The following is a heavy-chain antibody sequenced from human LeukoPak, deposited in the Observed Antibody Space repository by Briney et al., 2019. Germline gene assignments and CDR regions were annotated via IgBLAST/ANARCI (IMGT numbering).Heavy chain of an antibody. CDR2: IYWNDDK. J-gene: IGHJ5*02. CDR3: ARDYDYVWGSYFDP. CDR1: GFSLSTSGVG. Sequence: SGPTLLNPTHTLTLTCTFSGFSLSTSGVGVGWIRQPPGKALEWLALIYWNDDKRYSPSLKSRLTITQDPSKNPVVLTMTNMAPVDTATYYCARDYDYVWGSYFDPWGQGTLVTVSS. D-gene: IGHD3-16*01. V-gene: IGHV2-5*01.